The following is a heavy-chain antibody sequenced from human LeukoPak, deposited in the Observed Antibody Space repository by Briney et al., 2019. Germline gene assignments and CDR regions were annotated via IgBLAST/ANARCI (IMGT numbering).Heavy chain of an antibody. Sequence: PGGSLRLSCAASGFTFSNSWMSWVRQAPGKGLEWVAEIKDDGSDKYYVGSVKGRFTISRDNAKNSAYLQMNSLRAEDTAVYYCVSFYARWGQGTLVTVSS. J-gene: IGHJ4*02. V-gene: IGHV3-7*01. CDR3: VSFYAR. D-gene: IGHD2/OR15-2a*01. CDR1: GFTFSNSW. CDR2: IKDDGSDK.